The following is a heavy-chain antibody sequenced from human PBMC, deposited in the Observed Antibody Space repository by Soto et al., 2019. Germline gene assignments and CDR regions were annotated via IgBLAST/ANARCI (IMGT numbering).Heavy chain of an antibody. Sequence: QVQLVQSGAEVKKPGSSVKVSCKASGGTFSSYTISWVRQAPGQGLEWMGRIIPILGIANYAQKFQSRVTITADKSTSTDYIERSRLRSEDTAVYYCARIRRDRTFFDYWGQGTLVTVSS. CDR1: GGTFSSYT. CDR2: IIPILGIA. CDR3: ARIRRDRTFFDY. V-gene: IGHV1-69*02. J-gene: IGHJ4*02.